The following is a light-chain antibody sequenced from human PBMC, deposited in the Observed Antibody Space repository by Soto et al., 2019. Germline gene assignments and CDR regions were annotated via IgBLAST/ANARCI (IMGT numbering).Light chain of an antibody. CDR1: QSVYSF. V-gene: IGKV3-11*01. J-gene: IGKJ4*01. CDR2: DAS. Sequence: ELVLTQSPATLSLSPGERATLSCRASQSVYSFLAWYQQKPGQAPRLLIYDASNRATGIPTRFSGSGSGTDFTLTISSLEPEDFAVYYCQQRINWPLTFGGGTKVEIK. CDR3: QQRINWPLT.